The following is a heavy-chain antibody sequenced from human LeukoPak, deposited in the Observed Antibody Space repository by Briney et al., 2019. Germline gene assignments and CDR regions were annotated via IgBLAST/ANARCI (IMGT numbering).Heavy chain of an antibody. Sequence: GGTLRLSCAASGFTFSSYAMHWVRQAPGKGLDWGTIISYDGSKKYYADYVKGRFTISRDNSKNTLYLQMNSLRAEDTAVYYCARNFRDGYNNSFDYWGQGTLVTVSS. CDR1: GFTFSSYA. V-gene: IGHV3-30*04. CDR2: ISYDGSKK. D-gene: IGHD5-24*01. J-gene: IGHJ4*02. CDR3: ARNFRDGYNNSFDY.